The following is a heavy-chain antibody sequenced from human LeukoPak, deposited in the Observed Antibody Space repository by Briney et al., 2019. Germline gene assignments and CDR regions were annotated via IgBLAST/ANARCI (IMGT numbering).Heavy chain of an antibody. Sequence: SETLSLTCTVSGDPISSYYWSWIRQPPGKSLEWIGYIYHSGTTNYNPSLKSRVTISVDTSKNQFSLRLSSVTAADTAVYYCARLAGGAFDPWGQGTLVTVSS. D-gene: IGHD3-10*01. CDR2: IYHSGTT. CDR3: ARLAGGAFDP. CDR1: GDPISSYY. V-gene: IGHV4-59*12. J-gene: IGHJ5*02.